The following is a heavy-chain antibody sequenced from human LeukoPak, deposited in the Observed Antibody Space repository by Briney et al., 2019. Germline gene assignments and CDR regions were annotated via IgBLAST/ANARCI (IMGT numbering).Heavy chain of an antibody. CDR3: AREGLEMATPSADY. Sequence: PGGSLRLSCAASGFTFSNYWMHWVRQAPGKGLVWVSRINTDGSSTNYADSVKGRFTISRDNAKNTLHLQMNSLRAEDTAVYYCAREGLEMATPSADYWGQGALVTVSS. J-gene: IGHJ4*02. D-gene: IGHD5-24*01. CDR2: INTDGSST. CDR1: GFTFSNYW. V-gene: IGHV3-74*01.